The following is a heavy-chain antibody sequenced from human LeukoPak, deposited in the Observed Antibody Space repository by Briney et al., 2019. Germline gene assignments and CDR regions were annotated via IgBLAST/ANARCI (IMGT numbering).Heavy chain of an antibody. CDR3: AKRRDILDSYYYGMDV. J-gene: IGHJ6*02. D-gene: IGHD3-3*01. Sequence: GGSLRLSCAASGFTFSSYAMSWVRQAPGKGLEWVSAISGSGGSTYYADSVKGRFTISRDNSKNTLYLQMNSLRAEDTAVYYCAKRRDILDSYYYGMDVWGQGTTVTVSS. CDR1: GFTFSSYA. CDR2: ISGSGGST. V-gene: IGHV3-23*01.